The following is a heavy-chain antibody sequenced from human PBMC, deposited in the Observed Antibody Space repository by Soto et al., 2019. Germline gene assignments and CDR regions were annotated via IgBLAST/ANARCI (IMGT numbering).Heavy chain of an antibody. Sequence: GGSLRLSCAASGFTFSSYGMHWVRQAPGKGLEWVAAIWYDGSNKYYADSVKGRFTISRDNSKNTLYLQMNSLRAEDTAVYYCARGPYYYGSGQDQYGMDVWGQGTTVTVSS. CDR3: ARGPYYYGSGQDQYGMDV. CDR1: GFTFSSYG. V-gene: IGHV3-33*01. J-gene: IGHJ6*02. D-gene: IGHD3-10*01. CDR2: IWYDGSNK.